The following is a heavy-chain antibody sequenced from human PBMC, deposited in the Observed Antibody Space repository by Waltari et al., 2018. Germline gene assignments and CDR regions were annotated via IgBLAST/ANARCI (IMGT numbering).Heavy chain of an antibody. V-gene: IGHV1-2*06. Sequence: QVQLVQSGAEVKKPGASVKVSCKASGYTFTGYYMHWVRQAPGQGLEWMGRINPNSGGTNYAQKFQGRGTMTRDTSISTAYMELSRRRSDDTAVYYCALSISSSWTYDYWGQGTLVTVSS. J-gene: IGHJ4*02. D-gene: IGHD6-13*01. CDR2: INPNSGGT. CDR3: ALSISSSWTYDY. CDR1: GYTFTGYY.